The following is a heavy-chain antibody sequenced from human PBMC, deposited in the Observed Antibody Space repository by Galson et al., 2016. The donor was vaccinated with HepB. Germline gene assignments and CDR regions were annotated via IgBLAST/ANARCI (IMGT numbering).Heavy chain of an antibody. V-gene: IGHV3-23*01. J-gene: IGHJ4*02. CDR2: IRGSGGST. CDR3: AKDSPYSSGWSTY. CDR1: GFTFSSYD. D-gene: IGHD6-19*01. Sequence: SLRLSCAASGFTFSSYDMSWVRQAPGKGLEWDSAIRGSGGSTFYADSVKGRFTISRDNSKNTVYLQMNSLRAEDTALYYCAKDSPYSSGWSTYWGQGTLVTVSS.